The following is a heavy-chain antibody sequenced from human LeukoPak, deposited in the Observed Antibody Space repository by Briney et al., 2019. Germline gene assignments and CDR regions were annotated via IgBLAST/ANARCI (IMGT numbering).Heavy chain of an antibody. D-gene: IGHD3-22*01. V-gene: IGHV1-8*01. Sequence: GASVKVSCKASGYTFTSYDINWVRQATGQGLEWMGWMNPNSGNTGYAQKFQGRVTMTRNTSISTAYMELSSLRSEDTAVYYCARGSYYYDSSDYSQLWFDPWGQGTLVTVSS. CDR2: MNPNSGNT. CDR3: ARGSYYYDSSDYSQLWFDP. CDR1: GYTFTSYD. J-gene: IGHJ5*02.